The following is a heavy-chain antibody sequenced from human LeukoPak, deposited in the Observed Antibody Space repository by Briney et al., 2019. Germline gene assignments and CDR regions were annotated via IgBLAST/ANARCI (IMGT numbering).Heavy chain of an antibody. V-gene: IGHV4-34*01. CDR2: INHSGST. J-gene: IGHJ5*02. Sequence: SETLSLTCAVYGGSFSGYYWSWIRQPPGKGLEWIGEINHSGSTNYNPSLKSRVIISVDTSKNQFSLKLSSVTAADTAVYYCARDSKSGYCSGTSCSVWFDPWGQGTLVTVSS. D-gene: IGHD2-2*01. CDR1: GGSFSGYY. CDR3: ARDSKSGYCSGTSCSVWFDP.